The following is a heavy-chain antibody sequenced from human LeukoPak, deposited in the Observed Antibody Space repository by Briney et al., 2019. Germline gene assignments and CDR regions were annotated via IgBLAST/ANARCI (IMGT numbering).Heavy chain of an antibody. V-gene: IGHV4-34*01. Sequence: SETLSLTCAVYGGSFSDYYWSWIRQPPGKGLEWIAEINHSGSTKYNPSLKSRVTISVDTSKNQFSLKLTSVTAADTAVYYCAGDSSGYYYWGQGTLVTVSS. CDR3: AGDSSGYYY. CDR2: INHSGST. CDR1: GGSFSDYY. D-gene: IGHD3-22*01. J-gene: IGHJ4*02.